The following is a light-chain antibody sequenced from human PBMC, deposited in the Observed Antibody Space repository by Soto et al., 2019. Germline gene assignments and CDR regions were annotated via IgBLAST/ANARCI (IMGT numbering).Light chain of an antibody. V-gene: IGLV1-44*01. CDR1: NSNIGRNT. Sequence: QSVLTQPPSASGTPGQRVTISCSGSNSNIGRNTVSWYQQVPGTAPKSLIYSDDQRPSGVPDRISGSRSGASASLGISGLQSGDEAEYYCAAWDDTLRARVFGGGTKVTVL. CDR2: SDD. J-gene: IGLJ2*01. CDR3: AAWDDTLRARV.